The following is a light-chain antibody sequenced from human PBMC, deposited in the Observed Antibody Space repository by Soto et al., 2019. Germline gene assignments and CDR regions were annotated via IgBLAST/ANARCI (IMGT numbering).Light chain of an antibody. CDR3: QHYGYSQWT. J-gene: IGKJ1*01. V-gene: IGKV3-15*01. Sequence: EIVMTQSPATLSVSPGERATLSCRASQSVNSNLAWYQQKPGQAPRLLIYGASSRATVIPARFSGSGSGTEFTLTITRLEPEDSAVYFCQHYGYSQWTFGQGTKVDIK. CDR1: QSVNSN. CDR2: GAS.